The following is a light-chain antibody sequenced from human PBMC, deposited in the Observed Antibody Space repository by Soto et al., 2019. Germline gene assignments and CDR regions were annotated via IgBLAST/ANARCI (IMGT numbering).Light chain of an antibody. CDR3: TSYTSSSTVV. V-gene: IGLV2-14*01. CDR1: SSDVGGYNY. CDR2: EVS. Sequence: QSALTQSASVSGSPGQSITISCTGTSSDVGGYNYVSWYQQYPGRAPKLMIYEVSNRPSGVSNRFSGSKSGNTASLTISGLQAEDEADYYCTSYTSSSTVVCGPGTKLTVL. J-gene: IGLJ1*01.